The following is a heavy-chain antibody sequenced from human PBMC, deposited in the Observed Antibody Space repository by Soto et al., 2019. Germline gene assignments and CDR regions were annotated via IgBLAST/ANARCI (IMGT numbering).Heavy chain of an antibody. D-gene: IGHD3-22*01. CDR3: SGGYDSFDY. CDR2: ISSSSNYI. CDR1: GFTFSSYT. J-gene: IGHJ4*02. V-gene: IGHV3-21*01. Sequence: EVQLVESGGGLVKPGGSLRLSCAASGFTFSSYTLNWVRQAPGKGLEWVSSISSSSNYIYYADSVKGRLTISRDNAQNALYLQMNSLRAEDTAVYYWSGGYDSFDYWGQGTLVTVSS.